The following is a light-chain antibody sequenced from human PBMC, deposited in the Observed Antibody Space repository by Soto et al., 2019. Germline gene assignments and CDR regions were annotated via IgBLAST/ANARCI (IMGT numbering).Light chain of an antibody. J-gene: IGKJ1*01. CDR2: QAS. CDR1: QSIRTW. V-gene: IGKV1-5*03. CDR3: QQYYSYPRT. Sequence: DIQMTQSPSTLSASVGDRVTITCRASQSIRTWLAWYQQKPGKAPRLLMYQASSLQSGVPSRFSGSGSGTDFTLTISCLQSEDFATYYCQQYYSYPRTFGQGTKVDIK.